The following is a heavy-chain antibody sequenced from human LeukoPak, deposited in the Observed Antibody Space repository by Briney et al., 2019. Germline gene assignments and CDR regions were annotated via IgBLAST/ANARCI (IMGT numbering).Heavy chain of an antibody. J-gene: IGHJ4*02. V-gene: IGHV4-59*08. CDR2: IYSSGTT. CDR1: RDSISSYS. CDR3: ARLIYGSGSYYKDY. Sequence: LGTLSLTCTVSRDSISSYSWSWIRQPPGKGLEWIGDIYSSGTTKYNPSLKSRVTISVDMSRNQFSLKLTYVTAADTAVYYCARLIYGSGSYYKDYWGQGTLVTVSS. D-gene: IGHD3-10*01.